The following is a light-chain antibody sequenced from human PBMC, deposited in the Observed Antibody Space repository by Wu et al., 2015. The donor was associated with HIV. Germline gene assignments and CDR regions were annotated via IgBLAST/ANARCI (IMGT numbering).Light chain of an antibody. CDR1: QSVSSSY. CDR3: QHYGNSPR. CDR2: GAS. V-gene: IGKV3-20*01. J-gene: IGKJ5*01. Sequence: EIVLTQSPGTLSLSPGKRATLSCRASQSVSSSYLAWYQQKPGQAPRLLIYGASSRATGIPDRFSGSGSGTDFTLTISRLEPEDFAVXYCQHYGNSPRFGQGTRLEIK.